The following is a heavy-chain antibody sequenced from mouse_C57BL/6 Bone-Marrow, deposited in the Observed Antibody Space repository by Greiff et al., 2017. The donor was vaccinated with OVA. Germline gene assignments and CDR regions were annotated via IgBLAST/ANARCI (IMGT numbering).Heavy chain of an antibody. CDR3: ARVTGPYDFDY. CDR2: IHPNSGST. CDR1: GYTFTSYW. D-gene: IGHD4-1*01. V-gene: IGHV1-64*01. J-gene: IGHJ2*01. Sequence: QVQLQQPGAELVKPGASVKLSCKASGYTFTSYWMHWVKQRPGQGLEWIGLIHPNSGSTNYNEKFKSKATLTVDKSSSTAYMQLSSLTSEDSAVYYCARVTGPYDFDYWGQGTTLTVSS.